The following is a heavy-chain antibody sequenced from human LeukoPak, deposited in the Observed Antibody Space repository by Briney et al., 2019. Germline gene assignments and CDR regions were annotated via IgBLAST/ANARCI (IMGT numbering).Heavy chain of an antibody. D-gene: IGHD6-19*01. CDR1: GGSISSGSYY. J-gene: IGHJ2*01. V-gene: IGHV4-61*02. CDR2: IYASGST. Sequence: PSETLSLTCTVSGGSISSGSYYWSWIRQPAGKGLEWIGRIYASGSTNHNPSLKSRVTISVDTSKNQFSLRLSSVTAADTTVYYCARDQGQWLVYWYFDLWGRGTLVTVSS. CDR3: ARDQGQWLVYWYFDL.